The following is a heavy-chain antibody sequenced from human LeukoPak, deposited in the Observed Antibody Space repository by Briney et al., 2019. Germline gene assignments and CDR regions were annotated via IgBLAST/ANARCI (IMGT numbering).Heavy chain of an antibody. CDR3: ARLNFRGGEALHFDS. D-gene: IGHD3-16*01. V-gene: IGHV4-4*09. CDR1: GGSLTNYY. J-gene: IGHJ4*02. Sequence: SETLSLTCSVSGGSLTNYYWGWIRQPPGKGLEFIGYIHSDGTTNYDSSLQSRVAISLDTSKIQFSLRLYSVTAADTALYFCARLNFRGGEALHFDSWGQGSLVTVSS. CDR2: IHSDGTT.